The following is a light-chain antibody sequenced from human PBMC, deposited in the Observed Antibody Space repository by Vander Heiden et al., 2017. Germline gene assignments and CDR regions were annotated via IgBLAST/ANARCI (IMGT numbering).Light chain of an antibody. CDR1: QSVLYSSNNKNY. J-gene: IGKJ4*01. CDR3: QQDYSTPHT. Sequence: DIVMTQSPDSLAVSLGERATINCKSSQSVLYSSNNKNYLAWYQQKPGQPPKLLIYWASTREAGVPDRFSASGSGTDFTLTISSLQAEDVAVYYCQQDYSTPHTFGGGTKVEIK. V-gene: IGKV4-1*01. CDR2: WAS.